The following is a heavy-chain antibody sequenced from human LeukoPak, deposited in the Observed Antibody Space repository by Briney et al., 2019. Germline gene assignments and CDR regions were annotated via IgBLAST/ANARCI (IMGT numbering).Heavy chain of an antibody. J-gene: IGHJ4*02. CDR2: INPNSGGT. CDR3: TRGITIFGVGNFDY. V-gene: IGHV1-2*02. CDR1: GYTFTSYD. D-gene: IGHD3-3*01. Sequence: ASVKVSCKASGYTFTSYDINWVRQATGQGLEWMGWINPNSGGTNYAQKFQGRVTMTRDTSIGTVYMELSSLNSDDTAVYYCTRGITIFGVGNFDYWGQGTLVTVSS.